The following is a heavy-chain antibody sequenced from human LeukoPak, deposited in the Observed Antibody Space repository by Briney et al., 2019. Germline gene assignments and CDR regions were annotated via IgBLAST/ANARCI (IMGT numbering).Heavy chain of an antibody. CDR2: IKQDGSEK. CDR3: ARDSGDLHPYYYYGMDV. J-gene: IGHJ6*02. V-gene: IGHV3-7*01. D-gene: IGHD2-21*02. Sequence: GGSLRLSCAASGFTFSSYWMSWVRQAPGKGLEWVANIKQDGSEKYYVDSVKGRFTISRDNAKNSLYLQMNSLRAEDTAEYYCARDSGDLHPYYYYGMDVWGQGTTVTVSS. CDR1: GFTFSSYW.